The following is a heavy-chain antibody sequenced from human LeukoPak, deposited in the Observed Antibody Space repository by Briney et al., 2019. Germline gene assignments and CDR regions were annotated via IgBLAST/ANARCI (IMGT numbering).Heavy chain of an antibody. Sequence: ASVKVSCKASGYTFTGYYMHWVRQAPGQGFEWMGWINPNSGGTNYAQKFQGRVTMTRDTSISTAYMELSRLRSDDTAVYYCARDLDSSGYYVGYYFDYWGQGTLVTVSS. CDR1: GYTFTGYY. CDR2: INPNSGGT. D-gene: IGHD3-22*01. V-gene: IGHV1-2*02. CDR3: ARDLDSSGYYVGYYFDY. J-gene: IGHJ4*02.